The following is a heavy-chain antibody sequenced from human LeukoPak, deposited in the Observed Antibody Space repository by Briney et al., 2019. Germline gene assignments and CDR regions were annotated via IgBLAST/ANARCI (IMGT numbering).Heavy chain of an antibody. CDR2: ISSSGSNI. CDR1: GFTFSSYA. CDR3: ARRRDYFDY. J-gene: IGHJ4*02. Sequence: GGSLRLSCAASGFTFSSYAMHWVRQAPGKGLEWISYISSSGSNIYYADSVKGRFTMSRDNAKGSLYLQMNSLRAEDTAIYYCARRRDYFDYWGQGTLVTVSS. V-gene: IGHV3-48*03.